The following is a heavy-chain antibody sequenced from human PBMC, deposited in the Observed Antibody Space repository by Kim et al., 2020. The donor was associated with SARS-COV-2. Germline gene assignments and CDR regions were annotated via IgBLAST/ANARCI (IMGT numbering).Heavy chain of an antibody. CDR3: ARGHYYGSGTDFDY. CDR1: GGSISSSNW. D-gene: IGHD3-10*01. J-gene: IGHJ4*02. Sequence: SETLSLTCAVSGGSISSSNWWSWVRQPPGKGLEWIGEIYHSGSTNYNPSLKSRVTISVDKSKNQFSLKLSSVTAADTAVYYCARGHYYGSGTDFDYWGQGTLVTVSS. CDR2: IYHSGST. V-gene: IGHV4-4*02.